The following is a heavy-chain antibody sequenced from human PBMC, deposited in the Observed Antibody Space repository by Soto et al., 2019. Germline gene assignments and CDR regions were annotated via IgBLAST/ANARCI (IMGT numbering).Heavy chain of an antibody. CDR2: IYYSGST. D-gene: IGHD3-10*01. V-gene: IGHV4-59*01. CDR3: ARDRGIPSPHYYYYGMDV. CDR1: GGSISSYY. J-gene: IGHJ6*02. Sequence: RSLTCTVSGGSISSYYWSWIRQPPGKGLEWIGYIYYSGSTNYNPSLKSRVTISVDTSKNQFSLKLSSVTAADTAVYYCARDRGIPSPHYYYYGMDVWGQGTTVTVSS.